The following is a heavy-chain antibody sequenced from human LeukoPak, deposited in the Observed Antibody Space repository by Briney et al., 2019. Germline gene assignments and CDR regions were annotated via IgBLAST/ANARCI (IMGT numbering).Heavy chain of an antibody. V-gene: IGHV1-18*01. CDR3: ARDGFSSSWPYYLDF. J-gene: IGHJ4*02. D-gene: IGHD6-13*01. Sequence: GASVKVCCKASGYTFTKYGISWVRQAPGQGLEWMGWISTYNGNTDYAQKFQGRVTMTTDTSTSTAYMELRSLRSDDTAVYYCARDGFSSSWPYYLDFWGQGSLVTVSS. CDR2: ISTYNGNT. CDR1: GYTFTKYG.